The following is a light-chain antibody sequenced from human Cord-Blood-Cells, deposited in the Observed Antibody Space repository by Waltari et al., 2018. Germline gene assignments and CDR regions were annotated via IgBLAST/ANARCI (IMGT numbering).Light chain of an antibody. Sequence: DIVITQSPLSLPVTHGEPASISCTSSQSLLHSNGYNYLDWYLQKPGQSPQLLIYLGSNRASGVPDRFSGSGSGTDFTLKISRVEAEDVGVYYCMQALQTPLTFGGGTKVEIK. CDR2: LGS. CDR3: MQALQTPLT. V-gene: IGKV2-28*01. J-gene: IGKJ4*01. CDR1: QSLLHSNGYNY.